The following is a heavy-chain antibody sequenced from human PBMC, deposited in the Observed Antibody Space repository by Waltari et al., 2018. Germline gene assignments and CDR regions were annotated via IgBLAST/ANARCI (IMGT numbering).Heavy chain of an antibody. CDR3: ATTLFRTQRGDGVDV. CDR2: IKQDGGDT. Sequence: EVHVVESGGGLVQPGGSLRLSCAASGFTFHSFWMSWVRQAPGKGLEGVASIKQDGGDTYYVDSVKGRFIISRDNAENSLFLQMSSLSAEDTAVYSCATTLFRTQRGDGVDVWGQGTTVIVSS. V-gene: IGHV3-7*01. D-gene: IGHD5-18*01. J-gene: IGHJ6*02. CDR1: GFTFHSFW.